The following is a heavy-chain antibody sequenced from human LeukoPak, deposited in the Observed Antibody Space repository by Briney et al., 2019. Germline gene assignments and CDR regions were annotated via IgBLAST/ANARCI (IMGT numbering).Heavy chain of an antibody. J-gene: IGHJ4*02. Sequence: PSETLSLTCTVSGGSISSYYWSWIRQPPGKGLEWIGYIYYSGSTNYNPSLKSRVTISVDTSKNQFSLKLSSVTAADTAVYYCARDITGTTSVDYWGQGTLVTVSS. CDR2: IYYSGST. CDR1: GGSISSYY. CDR3: ARDITGTTSVDY. D-gene: IGHD1-20*01. V-gene: IGHV4-59*01.